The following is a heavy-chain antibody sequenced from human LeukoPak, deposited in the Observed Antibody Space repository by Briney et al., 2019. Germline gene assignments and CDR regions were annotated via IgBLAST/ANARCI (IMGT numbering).Heavy chain of an antibody. CDR3: AKGSGYDTDFDY. CDR1: GFTFSTYV. CDR2: ISGSGDNT. J-gene: IGHJ4*02. D-gene: IGHD3-9*01. Sequence: GGSLRLFCATSGFTFSTYVMSWVRQAPGKGLEWVLGISGSGDNTYYADSVKGRFPISRDNSKNTLYLQMNSLRAEDTAVYYCAKGSGYDTDFDYWGQGTLVTVSS. V-gene: IGHV3-23*01.